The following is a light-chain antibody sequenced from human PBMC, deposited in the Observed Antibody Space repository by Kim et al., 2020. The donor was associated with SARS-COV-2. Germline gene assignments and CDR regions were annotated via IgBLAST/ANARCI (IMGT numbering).Light chain of an antibody. J-gene: IGLJ3*02. Sequence: VSPGQTASITCAGDKLGDKYACWYQQKPGQSPVLVIYQDSKRLSGIPERFSGSNSGNTATLTISGTQAMDEADYYCQAWDSSTWVFGGGTQLTVL. CDR3: QAWDSSTWV. V-gene: IGLV3-1*01. CDR2: QDS. CDR1: KLGDKY.